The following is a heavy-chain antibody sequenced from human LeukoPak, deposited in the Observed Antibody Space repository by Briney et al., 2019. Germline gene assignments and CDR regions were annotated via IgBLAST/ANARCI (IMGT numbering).Heavy chain of an antibody. CDR2: MSPNNGNT. V-gene: IGHV1-8*01. J-gene: IGHJ4*02. Sequence: GASVKVSCKASGYTFTNYDMNWVRQVTGQGLEWMGWMSPNNGNTGYAQKFQGRVAMTRSTSITTAYMELSSLRSEDTAVYYCARGPFNLGNYFDYWGQGTRVTVSS. CDR1: GYTFTNYD. D-gene: IGHD1-14*01. CDR3: ARGPFNLGNYFDY.